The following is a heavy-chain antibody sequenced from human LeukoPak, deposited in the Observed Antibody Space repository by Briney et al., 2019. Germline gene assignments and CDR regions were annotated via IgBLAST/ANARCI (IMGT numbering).Heavy chain of an antibody. Sequence: GGTLRLSCAASGFTFSSYGMSWVRQAPGKGLEWVSAISGSGGSTYYADSVKGRFTISRDNSKNTLYLQMNSLRAEDTAVYYCAKDRSGTVTTYYWGQGTLVTVSS. V-gene: IGHV3-23*01. D-gene: IGHD4-17*01. CDR3: AKDRSGTVTTYY. CDR2: ISGSGGST. J-gene: IGHJ4*02. CDR1: GFTFSSYG.